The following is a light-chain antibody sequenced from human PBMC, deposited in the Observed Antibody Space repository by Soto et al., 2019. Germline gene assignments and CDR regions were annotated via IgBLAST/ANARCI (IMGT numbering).Light chain of an antibody. J-gene: IGLJ2*01. CDR2: GNT. CDR1: SSNIGAGYD. V-gene: IGLV1-40*01. Sequence: QSVLTQPPSVSGAPGQRVTISCTRSSSNIGAGYDVHWYQQLPGTAPKILIYGNTNRPAGVPDRFSGSKSGTSASLAITGLHAEDEADYYRQSYSSRRSVVFGGGTKLTVL. CDR3: QSYSSRRSVV.